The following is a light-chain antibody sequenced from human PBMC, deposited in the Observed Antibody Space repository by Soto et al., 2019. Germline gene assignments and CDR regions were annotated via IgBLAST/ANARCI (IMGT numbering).Light chain of an antibody. J-gene: IGKJ5*01. CDR2: GAF. Sequence: EIVLTQSPATLSLSPGERATLSCRASPSVTNYLAWYQQKPGQAPRLLIYGAFNRATGIPARFSGSGSATDFTLTISSLEPEDFAVYYCQQRNIWPPVTFGQGTRLEIK. V-gene: IGKV3-11*01. CDR1: PSVTNY. CDR3: QQRNIWPPVT.